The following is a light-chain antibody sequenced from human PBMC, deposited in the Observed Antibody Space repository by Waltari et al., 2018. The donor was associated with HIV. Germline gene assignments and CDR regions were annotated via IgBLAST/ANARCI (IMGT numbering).Light chain of an antibody. CDR3: CSYAGSYSYV. CDR1: SSDVGGYDS. CDR2: DVT. J-gene: IGLJ1*01. V-gene: IGLV2-11*01. Sequence: QSALTQPRSVSGSPGQSVTVSCTEASSDVGGYDSVSWYQQHPGKAPKLLIDDVTKRPSGGPGRFSGSRSGDTASLTISGLQADDEADYYCCSYAGSYSYVFGAGTRVIVL.